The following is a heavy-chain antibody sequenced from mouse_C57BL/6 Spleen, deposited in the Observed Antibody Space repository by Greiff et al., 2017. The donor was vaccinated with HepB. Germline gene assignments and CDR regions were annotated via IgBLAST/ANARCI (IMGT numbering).Heavy chain of an antibody. Sequence: QVHVKQSGPELVKPGASVKISCKASGYSFTSYYIHWVKQRPGQGLEWIGWIYPGSGNTKYNEKFKSKATLTVDKSSSTAYMQLSSLTSEDSAVYYCARSAGDVDYWGQGTTLTVSS. CDR2: IYPGSGNT. V-gene: IGHV1-66*01. CDR3: ARSAGDVDY. D-gene: IGHD3-3*01. J-gene: IGHJ2*01. CDR1: GYSFTSYY.